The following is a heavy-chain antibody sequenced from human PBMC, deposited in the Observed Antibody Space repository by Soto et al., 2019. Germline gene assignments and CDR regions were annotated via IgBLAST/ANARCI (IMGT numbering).Heavy chain of an antibody. CDR1: GYTFTRYG. Sequence: ASVKVSCKASGYTFTRYGISWVRQAPGQGLEWMGWISGYNGDTTYAQKFQGRVTMTIDTSTSTAYMELRSLTSDDTAVYYCAKNGQPPYYYYGLDVRGQGTKVTLSS. CDR3: AKNGQPPYYYYGLDV. V-gene: IGHV1-18*01. D-gene: IGHD2-8*01. CDR2: ISGYNGDT. J-gene: IGHJ6*02.